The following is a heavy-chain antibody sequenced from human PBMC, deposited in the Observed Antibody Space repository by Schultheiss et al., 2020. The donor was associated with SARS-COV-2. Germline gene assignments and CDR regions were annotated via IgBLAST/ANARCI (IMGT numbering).Heavy chain of an antibody. CDR1: GGSISSYY. V-gene: IGHV4-4*07. J-gene: IGHJ3*02. Sequence: SETLSLTCTVSGGSISSYYWNWIRQPAGKGLEWIGRIYTSGSTNYNPSLKSRVTMSVDTSKNQFSLKLSSVTAADTAVYYCARVGGLELQSPDAFDIWGQGTMVTVSS. D-gene: IGHD1-7*01. CDR2: IYTSGST. CDR3: ARVGGLELQSPDAFDI.